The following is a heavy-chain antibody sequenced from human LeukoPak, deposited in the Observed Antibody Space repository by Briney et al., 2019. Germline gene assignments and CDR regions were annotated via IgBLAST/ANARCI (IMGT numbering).Heavy chain of an antibody. D-gene: IGHD3-22*01. CDR2: ISYSGST. CDR3: ASRMPGDYYDSSGYTDDAFHI. CDR1: GDSVSTSSYY. V-gene: IGHV4-39*01. Sequence: SETLSLTCTVSGDSVSTSSYYWGWIRQPPGKGLEWIGSISYSGSTYYNPSLKSRVTISVDTSKNHFSLKLSSVTAADTAVYYCASRMPGDYYDSSGYTDDAFHIWGQGTMVTVSS. J-gene: IGHJ3*02.